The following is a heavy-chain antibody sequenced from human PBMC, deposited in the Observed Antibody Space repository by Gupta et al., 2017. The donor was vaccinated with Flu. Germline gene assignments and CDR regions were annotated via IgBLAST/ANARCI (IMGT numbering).Heavy chain of an antibody. J-gene: IGHJ4*02. CDR1: GFLFSDRH. CDR3: VRDHDWAFTN. Sequence: EVHLVASGGHLVQPGGSLRLSCAASGFLFSDRHINWVRQAPGKGLAWVAYIGSGGNVDNADSVKGRFTISRDNAKNSLYLEMNSLRDEDTALYYCVRDHDWAFTNWGQGTLVTVSS. CDR2: IGSGGNV. D-gene: IGHD3-9*01. V-gene: IGHV3-48*02.